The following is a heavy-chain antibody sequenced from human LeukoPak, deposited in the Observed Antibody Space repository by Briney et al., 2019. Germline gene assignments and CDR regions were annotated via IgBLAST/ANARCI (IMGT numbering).Heavy chain of an antibody. D-gene: IGHD3-16*02. V-gene: IGHV3-7*01. CDR2: IKPDGSEK. CDR1: GFTFTSYW. CDR3: AKGSSYDYVWGSYRLPFDY. Sequence: GGSLRLSCAASGFTFTSYWMNWVRQAPGKGLEWVANIKPDGSEKYYVDSVKGRFTISRDNAKNSLYLQMNSLRAEDTAVYYCAKGSSYDYVWGSYRLPFDYWGQGTLVTVSS. J-gene: IGHJ4*02.